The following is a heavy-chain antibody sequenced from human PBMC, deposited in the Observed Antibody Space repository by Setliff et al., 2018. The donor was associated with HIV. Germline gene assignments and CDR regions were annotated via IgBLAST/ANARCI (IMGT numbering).Heavy chain of an antibody. CDR3: ARAAYRVTYLWEPATDL. CDR1: GESITRGSYY. J-gene: IGHJ2*01. Sequence: PSETLSLTCTVSGESITRGSYYWSWIRQPAGKGLEWIGHIYTSGKTHYSPSLKSRITISADTSKNQLSLNLSSVTAADTAVYYCARAAYRVTYLWEPATDLWGRGTLVTVSS. V-gene: IGHV4-61*09. D-gene: IGHD1-26*01. CDR2: IYTSGKT.